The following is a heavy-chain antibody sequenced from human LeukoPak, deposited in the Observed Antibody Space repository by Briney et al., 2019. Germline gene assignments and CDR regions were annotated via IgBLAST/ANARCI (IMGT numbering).Heavy chain of an antibody. V-gene: IGHV3-7*01. Sequence: PGGSLRLSCAASGFTFSSYWMSWVRQAPGKGLEWVANIKQDGSEKYYVDSVKGRFTISRDNAKNSLYLQMNSLRAEDTAVYYCAGVASDYDFWSGYYFDYWGQGTLVTVSS. CDR1: GFTFSSYW. J-gene: IGHJ4*02. CDR2: IKQDGSEK. D-gene: IGHD3-3*01. CDR3: AGVASDYDFWSGYYFDY.